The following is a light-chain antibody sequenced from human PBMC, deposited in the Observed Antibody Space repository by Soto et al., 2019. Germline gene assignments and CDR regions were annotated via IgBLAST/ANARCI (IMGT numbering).Light chain of an antibody. V-gene: IGKV3-20*01. CDR3: QGPRHRVT. Sequence: VFTMSPRDHSFSFDHRGILCCRAQQSVSCSYLAWYKPKPGQAPRLHIYDASHRATGIPARFSGSGSGTAFTLTSRSLEPEDFAVYYGQGPRHRVTFGGGTKVDIK. J-gene: IGKJ4*01. CDR1: QSVSCSY. CDR2: DAS.